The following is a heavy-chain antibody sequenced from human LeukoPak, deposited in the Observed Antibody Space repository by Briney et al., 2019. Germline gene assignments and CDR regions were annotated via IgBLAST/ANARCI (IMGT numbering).Heavy chain of an antibody. CDR3: ARDAPVNIVVVPAANS. J-gene: IGHJ4*02. CDR1: GSTFSSYA. CDR2: ISGSGGST. V-gene: IGHV3-23*01. D-gene: IGHD2-2*01. Sequence: TGGSLRLSCAASGSTFSSYAMSWVRQAPGKGLEWVSAISGSGGSTYYADSVKGRFTISRDNSKNTLYLQMNSLRAEDTAVYYCARDAPVNIVVVPAANSWGQGTLVTVSS.